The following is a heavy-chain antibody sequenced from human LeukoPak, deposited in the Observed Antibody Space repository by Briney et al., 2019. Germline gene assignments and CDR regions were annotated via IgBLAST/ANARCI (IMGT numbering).Heavy chain of an antibody. Sequence: GGSLRLSCAASGFTFSNSAMNWVRQAPGKGLEWVSSIDYNSTNIYYAASVRGRFTISRDNARNSLYLQMNSLRVEDTAVYYCARDPIRCRRVGYYDYGGQGNLVAVSS. J-gene: IGHJ4*02. CDR1: GFTFSNSA. V-gene: IGHV3-21*01. D-gene: IGHD3-3*01. CDR2: IDYNSTNI. CDR3: ARDPIRCRRVGYYDY.